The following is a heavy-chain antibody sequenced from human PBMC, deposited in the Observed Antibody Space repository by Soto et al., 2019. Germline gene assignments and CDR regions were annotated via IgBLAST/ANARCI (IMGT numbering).Heavy chain of an antibody. CDR3: TSAGQYCTSTTCKAY. Sequence: VRSLALSCAASGFGFTNSWMNWVRQAPGKGLEWVGRIKSKNDGGTTDYAAPVQGRFTISRDDSKTTIYLQMNSLKTEDTAVYYCTSAGQYCTSTTCKAYWGQGT. CDR1: GFGFTNSW. V-gene: IGHV3-15*07. CDR2: IKSKNDGGTT. J-gene: IGHJ4*02. D-gene: IGHD2-2*01.